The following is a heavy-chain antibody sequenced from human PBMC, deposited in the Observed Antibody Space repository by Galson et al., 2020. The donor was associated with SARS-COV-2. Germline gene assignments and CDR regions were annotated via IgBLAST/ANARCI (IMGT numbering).Heavy chain of an antibody. D-gene: IGHD3-3*01. V-gene: IGHV3-7*01. CDR3: ARGSIYYDFWSGRAEYFQH. J-gene: IGHJ1*01. Sequence: GGSLRLSCRGSGFSFSNYWMNWVRQAPGKGLEWVANIKQDGSEKFYVESVKGRFIVSRDNTQNSLYLQMNNLRVEDTAVYFCARGSIYYDFWSGRAEYFQHWGQGTLVTLSS. CDR1: GFSFSNYW. CDR2: IKQDGSEK.